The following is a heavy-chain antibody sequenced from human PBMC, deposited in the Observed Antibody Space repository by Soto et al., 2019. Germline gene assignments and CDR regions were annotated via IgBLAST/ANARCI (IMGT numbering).Heavy chain of an antibody. CDR3: AKFVEGNGWFHFDY. CDR1: GFTFSSYA. Sequence: GGSLRLSCAASGFTFSSYAMSWVRQAPGKGLEWVSAISFSGGATYYADSVKGRFTISRDNSKNTLYLQMNSLRAEDTAVYYCAKFVEGNGWFHFDYWGQGTLVTVSS. D-gene: IGHD6-19*01. CDR2: ISFSGGAT. V-gene: IGHV3-23*01. J-gene: IGHJ4*02.